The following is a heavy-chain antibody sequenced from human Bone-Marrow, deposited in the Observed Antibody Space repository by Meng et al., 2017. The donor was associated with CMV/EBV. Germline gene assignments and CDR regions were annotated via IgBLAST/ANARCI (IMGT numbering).Heavy chain of an antibody. V-gene: IGHV1-2*02. CDR2: INPNSGGT. J-gene: IGHJ6*02. Sequence: YYMHWVRQAPGQGLEWMGWINPNSGGTNYAQKFQGRVTMTRDTSISTAYMELSRLRSDDTAVYYCARDHQLELRAHYYYYYYGMDVWGQGTTVTVSS. CDR3: ARDHQLELRAHYYYYYYGMDV. CDR1: YY. D-gene: IGHD1-7*01.